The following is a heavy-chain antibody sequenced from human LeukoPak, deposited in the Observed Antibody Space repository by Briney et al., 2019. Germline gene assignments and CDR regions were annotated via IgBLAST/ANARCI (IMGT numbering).Heavy chain of an antibody. CDR1: GGSITNTNW. V-gene: IGHV4-4*02. CDR2: INHGGRT. CDR3: ARAYYYDTRGKND. Sequence: SETLSLTCTVSGGSITNTNWWSCVRQPPGKGLEWIAVINHGGRTNYNPSLKSRVTISVDKFRNQFSLKLSSVTAADTAVYYCARAYYYDTRGKNDWGQGTLVTVSS. J-gene: IGHJ4*02. D-gene: IGHD3-22*01.